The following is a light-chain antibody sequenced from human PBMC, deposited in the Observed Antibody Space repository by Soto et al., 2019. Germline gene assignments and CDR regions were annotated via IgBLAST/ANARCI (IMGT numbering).Light chain of an antibody. J-gene: IGLJ2*01. CDR1: NSNIGNNY. Sequence: QAVVTQPPSVSAAPGQKVTISCSGSNSNIGNNYVSWYQHLPGTAPKLLIYDDNKRPSGIPDRFSGTKSGTSATLGISGLQTGDEADYYCATWDSSLIAGLFGGGTKLTVL. CDR3: ATWDSSLIAGL. CDR2: DDN. V-gene: IGLV1-51*01.